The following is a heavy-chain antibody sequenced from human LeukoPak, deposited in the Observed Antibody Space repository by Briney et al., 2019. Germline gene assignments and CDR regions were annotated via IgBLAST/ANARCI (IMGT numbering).Heavy chain of an antibody. J-gene: IGHJ4*02. Sequence: GGSLRLSCAASGFTFSSYSMNWVRQAPGKGLEWVSSISSSSSYIYYADSVKGRFTISRDNAKNSLYLQMNSLRAEDTAVYYCARVGTAAAGTLDYWGQGTLVTVSS. V-gene: IGHV3-21*01. D-gene: IGHD6-13*01. CDR2: ISSSSSYI. CDR1: GFTFSSYS. CDR3: ARVGTAAAGTLDY.